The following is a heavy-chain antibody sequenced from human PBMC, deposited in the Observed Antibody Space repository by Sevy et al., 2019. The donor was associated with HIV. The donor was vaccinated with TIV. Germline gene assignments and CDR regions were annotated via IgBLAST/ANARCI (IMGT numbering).Heavy chain of an antibody. Sequence: ASVKVSCKASGYTFTGYYMHWVRQAPGQGLEWMGWINPNSGGTNYAQKFQGRVTMTRDTSISTAYMELSRLRSDDTAVYYCARGWSAYGDYYIYYYYGMDVWGQGTTVTVSS. J-gene: IGHJ6*02. V-gene: IGHV1-2*02. CDR3: ARGWSAYGDYYIYYYYGMDV. CDR1: GYTFTGYY. D-gene: IGHD4-17*01. CDR2: INPNSGGT.